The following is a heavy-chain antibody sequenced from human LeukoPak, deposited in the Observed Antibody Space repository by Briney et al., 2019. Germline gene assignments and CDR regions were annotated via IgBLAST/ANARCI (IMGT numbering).Heavy chain of an antibody. CDR3: AKAIQLWPHDAFDI. V-gene: IGHV3-21*01. CDR1: GFTFSSYS. J-gene: IGHJ3*02. Sequence: PGGSLRLSCAASGFTFSSYSMNWVRQAPGKGLDWVSSISSSSSYIYYADSVKGRFTISRDNAKNSLYLQMNSLRAEDTAVYYCAKAIQLWPHDAFDIWGQGTMVTVSS. CDR2: ISSSSSYI. D-gene: IGHD5-18*01.